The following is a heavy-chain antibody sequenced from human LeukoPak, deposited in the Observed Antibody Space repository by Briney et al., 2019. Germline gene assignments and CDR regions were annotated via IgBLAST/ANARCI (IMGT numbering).Heavy chain of an antibody. D-gene: IGHD1-1*01. J-gene: IGHJ3*02. CDR2: ITPSSGGT. Sequence: ASVKVSCKATGYTFNMFGITWLRQAPGQGLEWMGWITPSSGGTIYAQKFQGRVTMTRDMSISTAYMELSRLRSDDTAVYYCAKVASTTRRHDAFDIWGQGTLVTVSS. CDR3: AKVASTTRRHDAFDI. CDR1: GYTFNMFG. V-gene: IGHV1-2*02.